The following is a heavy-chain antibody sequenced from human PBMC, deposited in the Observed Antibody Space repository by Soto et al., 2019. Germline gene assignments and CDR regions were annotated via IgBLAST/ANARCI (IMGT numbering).Heavy chain of an antibody. D-gene: IGHD6-19*01. J-gene: IGHJ5*02. CDR3: ARSVAVAGRPHRDWFDP. CDR2: IYYSGST. Sequence: SETLALTCTASWGSISSYYWSWIRQPPGKGLEWIGYIYYSGSTNYNPSLKSRVTISVDTSKNQFSLKLSSVTAADTAVYYCARSVAVAGRPHRDWFDPWGQCPLVTXS. CDR1: WGSISSYY. V-gene: IGHV4-59*01.